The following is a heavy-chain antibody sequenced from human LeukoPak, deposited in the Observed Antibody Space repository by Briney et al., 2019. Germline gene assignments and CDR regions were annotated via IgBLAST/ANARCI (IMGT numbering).Heavy chain of an antibody. D-gene: IGHD3-22*01. CDR1: GYTFTGYY. J-gene: IGHJ4*02. CDR2: IKPNSGGT. V-gene: IGHV1-2*02. Sequence: ASVKVSCKASGYTFTGYYMHWVRQAPGEGLQWMGWIKPNSGGTNYAQKFQGRVTMTRDTSISTAYMELSRLRSDDTAVYYCARTNYYDSSGYYLGYWGQGTLVTVSS. CDR3: ARTNYYDSSGYYLGY.